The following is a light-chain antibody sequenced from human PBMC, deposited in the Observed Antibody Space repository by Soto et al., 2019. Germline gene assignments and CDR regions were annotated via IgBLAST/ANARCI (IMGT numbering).Light chain of an antibody. CDR1: QSISSD. CDR2: GAS. Sequence: EIVMTQSPATLSVSPGEKATLSCRASQSISSDLAWYQQKPGQAPKLFIYGASTRATGIPARFTGSGSGTDFTLTISSLQSEDVAVYFCQQYNDWLALTFGGGTKVEIK. V-gene: IGKV3-15*01. CDR3: QQYNDWLALT. J-gene: IGKJ4*01.